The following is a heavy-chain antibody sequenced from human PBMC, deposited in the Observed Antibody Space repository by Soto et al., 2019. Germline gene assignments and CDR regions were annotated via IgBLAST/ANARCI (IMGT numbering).Heavy chain of an antibody. CDR2: IFHSGST. Sequence: SETLSLTCTVSGGSISSGDNSWSWIRQPPGKGLELIGYIFHSGSTYYNPSLKSRVTISVDTSKNQFSLKLSSVTAADTAVYYCATQEVGGSYVYTFDPWGQGTLVTVSS. CDR1: GGSISSGDNS. CDR3: ATQEVGGSYVYTFDP. V-gene: IGHV4-30-2*03. D-gene: IGHD1-26*01. J-gene: IGHJ5*02.